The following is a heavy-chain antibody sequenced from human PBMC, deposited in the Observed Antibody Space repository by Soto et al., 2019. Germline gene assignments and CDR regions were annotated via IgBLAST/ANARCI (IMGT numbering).Heavy chain of an antibody. Sequence: GGSLRLSCEASGFSISDYDMNGVRQDPGGGREWGAGIGRDGGTTFYAASVEGRFAISRDTAKNPLFLQMDCLTAADTAVYFCARGTPPAELDYWGQGSLVP. V-gene: IGHV3-23*01. J-gene: IGHJ4*02. CDR1: GFSISDYD. D-gene: IGHD1-26*01. CDR2: IGRDGGTT. CDR3: ARGTPPAELDY.